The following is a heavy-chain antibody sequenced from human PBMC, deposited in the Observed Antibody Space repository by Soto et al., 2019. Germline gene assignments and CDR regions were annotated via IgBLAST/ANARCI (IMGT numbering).Heavy chain of an antibody. CDR1: GFTVSSNY. Sequence: GGSLRLSCSVSGFTVSSNYMSWVRQAPGKGLEWVSVIYSGGATFYTDSVKGRFTISRDTSNNTVYLQMNSLRAEDTAVYYCARDLRSLNAASYYFDYWGHGTLVTFSS. V-gene: IGHV3-66*01. D-gene: IGHD2-15*01. CDR3: ARDLRSLNAASYYFDY. CDR2: IYSGGAT. J-gene: IGHJ4*01.